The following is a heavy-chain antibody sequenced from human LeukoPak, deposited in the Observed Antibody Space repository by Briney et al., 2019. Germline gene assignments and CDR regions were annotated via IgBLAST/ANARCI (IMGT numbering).Heavy chain of an antibody. D-gene: IGHD3-10*01. V-gene: IGHV4-31*03. Sequence: SETLSLTCTVSGGSISSGGYYWSWIRQHPGKGLEWIGYIYYSGSTYYNPSLKSRVTISVDTSKNQFSLKLSSVTAADTAVYYCAGGLRGGDSYWYFDLWGRGTLVTASS. CDR3: AGGLRGGDSYWYFDL. J-gene: IGHJ2*01. CDR1: GGSISSGGYY. CDR2: IYYSGST.